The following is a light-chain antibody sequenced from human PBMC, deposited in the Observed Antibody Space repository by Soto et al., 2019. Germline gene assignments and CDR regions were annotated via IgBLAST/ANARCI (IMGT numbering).Light chain of an antibody. V-gene: IGKV3-11*01. J-gene: IGKJ2*01. CDR1: QIFSIY. Sequence: EIVLTQSPATLSLSPGERATLSCRASQIFSIYLSWYPQKPGQTPRLLIDDASNRATGIPARFSGSGSGTDFTLTISSLEPEDFAVYYCQQSSNWPLTFGQGTKLEIK. CDR2: DAS. CDR3: QQSSNWPLT.